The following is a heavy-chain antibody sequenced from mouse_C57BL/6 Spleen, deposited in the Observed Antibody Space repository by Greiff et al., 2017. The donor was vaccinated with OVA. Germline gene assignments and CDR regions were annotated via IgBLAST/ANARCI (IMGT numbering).Heavy chain of an antibody. D-gene: IGHD1-1*01. CDR3: ARQITTVVAYYFDY. V-gene: IGHV5-9*01. J-gene: IGHJ2*01. CDR1: GFTFSSYT. CDR2: ISGGGGNT. Sequence: EVKLQESGGGLVKPGGSLKLSCAASGFTFSSYTMSWVRQTPEKRLEWVATISGGGGNTYYPDSVKGRFTISRDNAKNTLYLQMSSLRSEDTALYYCARQITTVVAYYFDYWGQGTTLTVSS.